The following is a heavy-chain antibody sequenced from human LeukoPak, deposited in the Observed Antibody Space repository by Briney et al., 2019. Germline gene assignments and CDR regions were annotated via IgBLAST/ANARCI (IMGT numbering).Heavy chain of an antibody. V-gene: IGHV3-9*01. CDR2: ISWNSGSI. CDR1: GFTFDDYA. D-gene: IGHD6-19*01. CDR3: AKDVIAVAGTYHNAFDI. J-gene: IGHJ3*02. Sequence: GGSLRLSCAASGFTFDDYAMHWVRQAPGKGLEWVSGISWNSGSIGYADSVKGRFTISRDNAKNSLYLQMNSLRAEDTALYYCAKDVIAVAGTYHNAFDIWGQGIMVTVSS.